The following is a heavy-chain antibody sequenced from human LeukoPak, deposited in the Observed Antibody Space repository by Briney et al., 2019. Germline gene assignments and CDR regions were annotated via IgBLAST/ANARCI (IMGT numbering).Heavy chain of an antibody. CDR2: IYYSGST. CDR1: GGSISSYY. D-gene: IGHD2-2*01. J-gene: IGHJ4*02. V-gene: IGHV4-59*01. CDR3: ATTNLRSSTTDFDY. Sequence: SETLSLTRTVSGGSISSYYWSWIRQPPGKGLEWIGYIYYSGSTNYNPSLKSRVTISVDTSKNQFSLKLSSVTAADTAVYYCATTNLRSSTTDFDYWGQGTLVTVSS.